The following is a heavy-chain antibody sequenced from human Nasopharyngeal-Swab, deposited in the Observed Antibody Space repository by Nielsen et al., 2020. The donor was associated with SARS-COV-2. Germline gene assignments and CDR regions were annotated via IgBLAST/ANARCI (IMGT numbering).Heavy chain of an antibody. V-gene: IGHV3-23*01. CDR3: AKGTGMTYRAIDY. CDR2: LSRTYST. J-gene: IGHJ4*02. Sequence: GGSLRLSCVASGFPFSSYAMNWVRPAPGKGLEGVSALSRTYSTYYADSVRGRFTVSRDNSKNTLYLQMSSLRAEDTAVYYCAKGTGMTYRAIDYWGQGTLVTASS. D-gene: IGHD1-14*01. CDR1: GFPFSSYA.